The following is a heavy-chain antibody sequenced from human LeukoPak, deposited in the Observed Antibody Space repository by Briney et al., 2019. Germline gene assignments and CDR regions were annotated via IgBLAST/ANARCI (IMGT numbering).Heavy chain of an antibody. Sequence: GASVKVSCKASGYTFTGYYMHWVRQAPGQGLEWMGWINPNSGGTNYAQKLQGRVTMTTDTSTSTAYMELRSLRSDDTAVYYCARELGPGYYDSSGYYYYWGQGTLVTVSS. V-gene: IGHV1-2*02. J-gene: IGHJ4*02. CDR3: ARELGPGYYDSSGYYYY. CDR2: INPNSGGT. CDR1: GYTFTGYY. D-gene: IGHD3-22*01.